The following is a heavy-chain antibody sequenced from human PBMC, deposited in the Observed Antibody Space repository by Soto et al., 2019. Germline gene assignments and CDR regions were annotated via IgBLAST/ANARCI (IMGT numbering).Heavy chain of an antibody. CDR1: GGSISSYY. CDR2: IYYSGST. D-gene: IGHD6-19*01. V-gene: IGHV4-59*01. Sequence: PSETLSLTCTVSGGSISSYYWSWIRQPPGKGLEWIGYIYYSGSTNYNPSLKSRVTISVDTSKNQFSLKLSSVTAADTAVYYCAREVTGYSSGEPYYFDYWGQGTLVTVSS. CDR3: AREVTGYSSGEPYYFDY. J-gene: IGHJ4*02.